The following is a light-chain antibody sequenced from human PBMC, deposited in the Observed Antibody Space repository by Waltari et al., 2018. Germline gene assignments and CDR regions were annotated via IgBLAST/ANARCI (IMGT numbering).Light chain of an antibody. V-gene: IGKV4-1*01. Sequence: DIVMTQSPDSLAVSLGERATINCKSSQYVLYSSNNKNYLAWYQQKPGQPPKLLIYWASARESGVPDRFSGRGSGTDFTLTISSLQAEDVAVYYCQQYYSTPRTFGQGTKVEIK. CDR1: QYVLYSSNNKNY. CDR2: WAS. CDR3: QQYYSTPRT. J-gene: IGKJ1*01.